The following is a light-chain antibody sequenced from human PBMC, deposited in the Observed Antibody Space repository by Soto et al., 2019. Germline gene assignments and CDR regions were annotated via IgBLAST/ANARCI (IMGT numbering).Light chain of an antibody. J-gene: IGKJ4*01. Sequence: EIVLTQSPGTLSLSPGERAPLSCRASQSVSSSSLAWYQQKPGQAPRLLIYGASSRATGIPDRFSGSGSGTDFTLTISRLEPEDFAVYYCQQYGSFALTFGGGTKVEIK. CDR3: QQYGSFALT. V-gene: IGKV3-20*01. CDR1: QSVSSSS. CDR2: GAS.